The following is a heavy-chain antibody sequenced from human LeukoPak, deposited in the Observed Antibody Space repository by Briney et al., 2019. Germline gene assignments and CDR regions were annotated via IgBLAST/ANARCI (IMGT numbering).Heavy chain of an antibody. CDR3: ASMVTSYFDY. Sequence: GGSLRLSCAASGFTFSSYAMHWVRQAPGKGREWVAVISYDGSNKYYADSVKGRFTISRDNSKNTLYLQMNSLRAEDTDVYYCASMVTSYFDYWGQGTLVTVSS. V-gene: IGHV3-30*04. J-gene: IGHJ4*02. CDR2: ISYDGSNK. CDR1: GFTFSSYA. D-gene: IGHD5-18*01.